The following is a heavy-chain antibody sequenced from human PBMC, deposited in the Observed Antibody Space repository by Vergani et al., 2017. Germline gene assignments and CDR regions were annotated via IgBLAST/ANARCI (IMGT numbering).Heavy chain of an antibody. CDR1: GFIFSSYW. V-gene: IGHV3-7*03. D-gene: IGHD3-22*01. CDR2: IKQDGSEK. CDR3: ARSGQGLDYYDSSGYYGGLDY. J-gene: IGHJ4*02. Sequence: EVQLVESGGGLVQPGGSLRLSCAASGFIFSSYWMSWVRQAPGKGLGWVANIKQDGSEKYYVDSVKGRFTMSRDNAKNSLYLQMNSLRAEDTAVYYCARSGQGLDYYDSSGYYGGLDYWGQGTLVTVSS.